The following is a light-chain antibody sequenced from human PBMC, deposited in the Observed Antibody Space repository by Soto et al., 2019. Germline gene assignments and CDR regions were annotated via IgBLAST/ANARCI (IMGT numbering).Light chain of an antibody. J-gene: IGLJ2*01. Sequence: QSALTQPASVSGSPGQSITISCTGTSSDVASYKYVSWYQQYPGKAPKLMIYEVTNRPSGVSNRFSGSKSGNTASLTISGLQAEDEADYYCSSYTSSSTYVVFGGGTKLTVL. V-gene: IGLV2-14*01. CDR3: SSYTSSSTYVV. CDR2: EVT. CDR1: SSDVASYKY.